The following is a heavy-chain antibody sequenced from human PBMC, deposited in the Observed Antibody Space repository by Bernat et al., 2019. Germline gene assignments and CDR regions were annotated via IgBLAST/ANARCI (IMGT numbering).Heavy chain of an antibody. D-gene: IGHD6-25*01. CDR3: ARNNFRGGQRLAAFDY. J-gene: IGHJ4*02. V-gene: IGHV3-30*01. CDR2: VSDDGSIE. CDR1: GFSFSIYA. Sequence: QVQLAQSGGGVVRPGGSLRLSCAASGFSFSIYAMHWVRQAPGKGLEWVAVVSDDGSIEYYADRVYADSVKGRFTISRGNSKSTLYLQMNGLRPEDTAVYFCARNNFRGGQRLAAFDYWGQGALVTVSS.